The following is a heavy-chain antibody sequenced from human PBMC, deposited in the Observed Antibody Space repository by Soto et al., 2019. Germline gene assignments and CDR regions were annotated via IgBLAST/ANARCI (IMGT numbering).Heavy chain of an antibody. CDR1: GSTFSSYS. D-gene: IGHD1-26*01. J-gene: IGHJ4*02. CDR3: ARDGGRHSGGIDY. Sequence: QVQLVQSGAEVKKPGSSVKVSCKASGSTFSSYSINWVRQAPGQGLEWMGEIIPIFGTANYAQKFQGRVTITADESTSTADMELSSLRSEDTAVYYCARDGGRHSGGIDYWGQGTLVTVSS. V-gene: IGHV1-69*01. CDR2: IIPIFGTA.